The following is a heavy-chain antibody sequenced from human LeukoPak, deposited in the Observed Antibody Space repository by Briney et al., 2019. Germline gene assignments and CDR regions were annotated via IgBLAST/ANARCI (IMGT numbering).Heavy chain of an antibody. CDR2: INSDGSEG. J-gene: IGHJ4*02. CDR3: ARSSYSSSSSV. D-gene: IGHD6-6*01. V-gene: IGHV3-7*03. Sequence: GGSLRLSCAVSGFTFSGFWMSWSRQAPGKGLEWVASINSDGSEGYYADVVKGRFTISRDNAKNSLYLRINSLRAEDTAVYYCARSSYSSSSSVWGQGTLVTVSS. CDR1: GFTFSGFW.